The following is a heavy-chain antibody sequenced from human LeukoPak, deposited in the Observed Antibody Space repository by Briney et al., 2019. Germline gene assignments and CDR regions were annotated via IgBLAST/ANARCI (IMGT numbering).Heavy chain of an antibody. CDR1: GGSISSSSYY. J-gene: IGHJ4*02. CDR3: ARHRAIAVAGTRDY. Sequence: SETLSLTCTVSGGSISSSSYYWGWIRQPPGKGLEWIGSIYYSGSTYYNPSLKSRVTISVDTSKNQFSLKLSSVTAADTAVYYCARHRAIAVAGTRDYWGQGTLVTVSS. V-gene: IGHV4-39*01. CDR2: IYYSGST. D-gene: IGHD6-19*01.